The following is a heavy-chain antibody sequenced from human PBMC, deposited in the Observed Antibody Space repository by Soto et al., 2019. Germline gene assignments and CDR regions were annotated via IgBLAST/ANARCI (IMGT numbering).Heavy chain of an antibody. J-gene: IGHJ5*02. CDR3: ARGDIVVVPAAILYRWFDP. CDR1: GGTFSSYA. V-gene: IGHV1-69*13. D-gene: IGHD2-2*02. Sequence: VKVSCKASGGTFSSYAISWVRQAPGQGLEWMGGIIPIFGTANYAQKFQGRVTITAGESTSTAYMELSSLRSEDTAVYYCARGDIVVVPAAILYRWFDPWGQGTLVTVSS. CDR2: IIPIFGTA.